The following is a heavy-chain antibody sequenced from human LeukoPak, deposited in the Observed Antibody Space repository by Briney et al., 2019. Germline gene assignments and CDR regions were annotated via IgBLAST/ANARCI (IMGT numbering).Heavy chain of an antibody. CDR3: ARLHTGFDS. J-gene: IGHJ4*02. CDR1: VFTFSSYW. CDR2: IDGDGSTT. V-gene: IGHV3-74*01. Sequence: PGGSLRLSCAASVFTFSSYWMHWVRQAPGKGLKWVARIDGDGSTTIYADSVKGRFTISRDNAKNTLYLQINSLRVEYTAVYYCARLHTGFDSWGQGTLVTVS.